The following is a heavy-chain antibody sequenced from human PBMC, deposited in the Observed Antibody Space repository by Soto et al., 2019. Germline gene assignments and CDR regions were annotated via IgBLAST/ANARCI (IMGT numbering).Heavy chain of an antibody. V-gene: IGHV1-18*01. CDR2: ISPYNGHT. D-gene: IGHD2-2*01. CDR1: GYTFTSHG. J-gene: IGHJ4*02. CDR3: ARTCDSSSCQFDF. Sequence: ASVKVSCKASGYTFTSHGISWVRQAPGQGLEWMGWISPYNGHTNYTQNLQGRITMTTDTSTTTAYMELRNLRSDDTAVYYCARTCDSSSCQFDFWGQGTLVTVSS.